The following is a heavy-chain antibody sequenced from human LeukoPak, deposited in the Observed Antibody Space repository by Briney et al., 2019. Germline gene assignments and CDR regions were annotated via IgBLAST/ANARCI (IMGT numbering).Heavy chain of an antibody. Sequence: ASVKVSCKASGYTFTSYDITWVRQAPGQGLEWMGWISVYNGNTKYAQKFQGRVTMTTETSTNTAYMELRGLRSDDTAVYYCARGRTAPYVYYMDVWGKGTTVTVSS. CDR1: GYTFTSYD. J-gene: IGHJ6*03. CDR3: ARGRTAPYVYYMDV. D-gene: IGHD5-18*01. V-gene: IGHV1-18*01. CDR2: ISVYNGNT.